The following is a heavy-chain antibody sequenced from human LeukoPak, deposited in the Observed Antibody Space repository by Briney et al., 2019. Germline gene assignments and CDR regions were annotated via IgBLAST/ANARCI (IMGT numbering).Heavy chain of an antibody. CDR3: TRDRGAYNLYDY. J-gene: IGHJ4*02. CDR1: GFTFGDYA. D-gene: IGHD1-1*01. CDR2: IRSKAYGETA. Sequence: GGSLRLSCTAYGFTFGDYAMSWIRQAPGKGLEWVGFIRSKAYGETADYAASVKGRFTISRDDSKAIAYLQMNSLKTEDTAVYHCTRDRGAYNLYDYWGQGTLVTVSS. V-gene: IGHV3-49*03.